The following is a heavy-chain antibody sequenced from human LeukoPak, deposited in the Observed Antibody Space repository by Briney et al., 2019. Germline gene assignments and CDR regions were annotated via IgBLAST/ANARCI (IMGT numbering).Heavy chain of an antibody. CDR3: ASFQDPQWGAFDI. V-gene: IGHV4-34*01. J-gene: IGHJ3*02. D-gene: IGHD1-26*01. CDR1: GGSFSGYY. Sequence: SETLSLTCAVYGGSFSGYYWSWIRQPPGKGLEWIGEINHSGSTNYNPSLKSRVTISVDTSKNQFSLKLSSVTAEDTAVYYCASFQDPQWGAFDIWGQGTMVTVSS. CDR2: INHSGST.